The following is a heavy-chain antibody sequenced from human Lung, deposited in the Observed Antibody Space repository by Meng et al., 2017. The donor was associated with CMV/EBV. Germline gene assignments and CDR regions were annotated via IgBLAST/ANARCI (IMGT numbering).Heavy chain of an antibody. CDR2: IPYDGSNQ. Sequence: GESLKISCAASGFTFDSYGMHWVRQAPGKGLEWVAFIPYDGSNQYYADSVKGRFTISRDNSKNTLYLQMNSLRAEDTAVYYCAKDPEYSESSNTRDYYFDYWGQGTLVTSPQ. D-gene: IGHD6-6*01. CDR1: GFTFDSYG. J-gene: IGHJ4*02. CDR3: AKDPEYSESSNTRDYYFDY. V-gene: IGHV3-30*02.